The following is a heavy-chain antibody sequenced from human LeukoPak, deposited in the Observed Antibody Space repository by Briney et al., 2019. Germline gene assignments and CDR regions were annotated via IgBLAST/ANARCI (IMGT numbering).Heavy chain of an antibody. CDR2: IYYSGST. CDR1: GGSISSSNW. V-gene: IGHV4-4*02. Sequence: SETLSLTCAVSGGSISSSNWWSWVRQPPGKGLDWIGSIYYSGSTYYNPSLKSRVTISIDTSKNQFSLKLSSVTAADTAVYYCARGSVLLWFGELTGYWFDPWGQGTLVTVSS. D-gene: IGHD3-10*01. CDR3: ARGSVLLWFGELTGYWFDP. J-gene: IGHJ5*02.